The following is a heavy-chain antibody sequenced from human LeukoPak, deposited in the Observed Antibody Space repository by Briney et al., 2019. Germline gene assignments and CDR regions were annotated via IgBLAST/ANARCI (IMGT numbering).Heavy chain of an antibody. CDR1: GGSISSYY. CDR3: ARGDGYKREDAFDI. V-gene: IGHV4-4*07. D-gene: IGHD5-24*01. CDR2: IYTSGST. J-gene: IGHJ3*02. Sequence: SETLSLTCTVSGGSISSYYWSWIRQPAGKGLEWIGRIYTSGSTNYNPSLKSRVTMSVDTSKNQFSLKLSSVTAADTAVYYCARGDGYKREDAFDIWGQGTMVTVSS.